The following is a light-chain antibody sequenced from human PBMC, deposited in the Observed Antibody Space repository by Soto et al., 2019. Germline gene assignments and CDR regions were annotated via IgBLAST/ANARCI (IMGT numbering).Light chain of an antibody. V-gene: IGKV3-20*01. CDR2: GAS. CDR1: RSISSSY. Sequence: TQSPSTLSASEGDRVTITCRASRSISSSYLAWYQQKPGQAPRLLIYGASSRATGIPDRFSGSGSGTDFTLTISRLETEDFAVYYCQQYGSSLLTFGGGTKVDI. CDR3: QQYGSSLLT. J-gene: IGKJ4*01.